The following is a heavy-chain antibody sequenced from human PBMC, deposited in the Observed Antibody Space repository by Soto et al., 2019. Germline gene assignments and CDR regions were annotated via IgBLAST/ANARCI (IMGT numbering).Heavy chain of an antibody. CDR2: IYWDDDK. CDR1: GFSLSTSGVG. Sequence: QITLKESGPTLVKPTQTLTLTCTFSGFSLSTSGVGVGWIRQPPGKALEWLALIYWDDDKRYSPALKSRLTITKDTSXXQXVXXMTHMDPVDTATYYCAHADRPAQWLADYYSYGMDVWGQGTTVTVSS. CDR3: AHADRPAQWLADYYSYGMDV. D-gene: IGHD6-19*01. J-gene: IGHJ6*02. V-gene: IGHV2-5*02.